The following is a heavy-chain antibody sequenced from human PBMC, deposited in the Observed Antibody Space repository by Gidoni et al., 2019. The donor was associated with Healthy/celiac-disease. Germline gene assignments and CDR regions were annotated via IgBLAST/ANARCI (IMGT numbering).Heavy chain of an antibody. CDR3: ARGYYDFWSGYYPEKVYYYYYMDV. V-gene: IGHV1-3*01. D-gene: IGHD3-3*01. CDR2: INAGNGNP. J-gene: IGHJ6*03. Sequence: QVQLVQSGAEVKKPGASVKVSCKASGYTVTSDAMHWVRQAPGQRLEWMGWINAGNGNPKYSQKFQGRVTITRDTSASTAYMELSSLRSEDTAVYYCARGYYDFWSGYYPEKVYYYYYMDVWGKGTTVTVSS. CDR1: GYTVTSDA.